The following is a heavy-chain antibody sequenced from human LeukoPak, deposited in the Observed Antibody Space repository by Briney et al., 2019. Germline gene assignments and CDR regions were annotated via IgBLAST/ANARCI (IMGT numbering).Heavy chain of an antibody. Sequence: GGSLRLSCVGSTFTFSDYGMHWVRQAPGKGLEWVAFIRNDGAKTYYADSAKGRFTISRDNSRNTLYLQMNSLTAEDTAVFYCARGGYSSSWYYDYWGQGTLVTVSS. D-gene: IGHD6-13*01. CDR3: ARGGYSSSWYYDY. CDR1: TFTFSDYG. J-gene: IGHJ4*02. V-gene: IGHV3-30*02. CDR2: IRNDGAKT.